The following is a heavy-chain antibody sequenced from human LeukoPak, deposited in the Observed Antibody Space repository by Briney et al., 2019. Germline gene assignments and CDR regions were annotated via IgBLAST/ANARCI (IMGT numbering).Heavy chain of an antibody. CDR3: AREVAVGYCSSTTCYADDH. J-gene: IGHJ4*02. V-gene: IGHV3-74*01. CDR1: GFSLSNYW. CDR2: ILSDGTTT. Sequence: PGGSLRLSCAASGFSLSNYWMHWVRQAPGKGLVWVSRILSDGTTTGYADSVEGRFTISRDTAKNTLYLQMSSLRVDDTAIYYCAREVAVGYCSSTTCYADDHWGQGTLVTVSS. D-gene: IGHD2-2*01.